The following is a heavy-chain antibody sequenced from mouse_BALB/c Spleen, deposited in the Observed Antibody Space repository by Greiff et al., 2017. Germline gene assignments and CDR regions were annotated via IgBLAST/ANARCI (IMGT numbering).Heavy chain of an antibody. D-gene: IGHD2-1*01. J-gene: IGHJ3*01. V-gene: IGHV5-6*01. CDR3: ARQGGNPWFAY. CDR2: ISSGGSYT. Sequence: EVQLQQSGGDLVKPGGSLKLSCAASGFTFSSYGMSWVRQTPDKRLEWVATISSGGSYTYYPDSVKGRFTISRDNAKNTLYLQMSSLKSEDTAMYYCARQGGNPWFAYWGQGTLVTVSA. CDR1: GFTFSSYG.